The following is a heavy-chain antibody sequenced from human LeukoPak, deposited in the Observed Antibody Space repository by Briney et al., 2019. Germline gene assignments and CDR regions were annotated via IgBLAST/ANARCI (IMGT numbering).Heavy chain of an antibody. CDR3: ARESPRSTSCYDY. CDR2: IYHSGST. D-gene: IGHD2-2*01. CDR1: GGSISSYY. V-gene: IGHV4-59*12. J-gene: IGHJ4*02. Sequence: SETLSLTCTVSGGSISSYYWSWIRQPPGKGLEWIGYIYHSGSTYYNPSLKSRVTISVDRSKNQFSLKLSSVTAADTAVYFCARESPRSTSCYDYWGQGTLVTVSS.